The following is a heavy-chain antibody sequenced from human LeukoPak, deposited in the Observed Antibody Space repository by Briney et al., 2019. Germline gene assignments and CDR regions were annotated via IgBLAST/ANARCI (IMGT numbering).Heavy chain of an antibody. V-gene: IGHV4-59*08. CDR3: AVRQRPGAFDI. J-gene: IGHJ3*02. D-gene: IGHD1-14*01. CDR2: IYYSGST. Sequence: SRTLSLTCTVSGGSISSDYWNWIRQPPGKGLEWIGFIYYSGSTNYSPSLKSRVSISMDMSTYQFSLKLSSVTAADTAVYYCAVRQRPGAFDIWGQGTVVTVSS. CDR1: GGSISSDY.